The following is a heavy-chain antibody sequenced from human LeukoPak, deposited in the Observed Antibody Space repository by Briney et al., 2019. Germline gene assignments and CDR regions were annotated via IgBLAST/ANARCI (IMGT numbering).Heavy chain of an antibody. D-gene: IGHD3-10*01. CDR1: GGSIRSYY. CDR3: ARDSGTTGEVKFDP. CDR2: IYASGST. Sequence: SETLSLTCTVSGGSIRSYYWSWIRQPAGGELHWIGRIYASGSTTYNPTLKSRVTMSLDTSKTQFSLRLTSVTAADTAVYYCARDSGTTGEVKFDPWGQGTLVTVSS. V-gene: IGHV4-4*07. J-gene: IGHJ5*02.